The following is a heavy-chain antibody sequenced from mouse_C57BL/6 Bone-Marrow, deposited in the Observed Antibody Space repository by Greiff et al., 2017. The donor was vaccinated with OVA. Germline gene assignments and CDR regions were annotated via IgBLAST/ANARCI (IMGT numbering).Heavy chain of an antibody. Sequence: LQESGAELARPGASVKMSCKASGYTFTSYPMHWVKQRPGQGLEWIGYINTSSGNTKYNQKFKDKATLTADKSSSTAYMQLSSLTSEDSAVYYCASVYYYDGGFADWGKGTLVTVSA. V-gene: IGHV1-4*01. CDR1: GYTFTSYP. J-gene: IGHJ3*01. D-gene: IGHD2-4*01. CDR2: INTSSGNT. CDR3: ASVYYYDGGFAD.